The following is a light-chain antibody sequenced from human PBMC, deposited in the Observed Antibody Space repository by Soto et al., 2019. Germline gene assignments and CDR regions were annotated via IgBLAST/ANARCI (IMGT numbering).Light chain of an antibody. J-gene: IGKJ4*01. CDR1: QSVSSW. V-gene: IGKV1-5*03. CDR2: KAS. Sequence: DIQMTQSPSTLSASVGDRVTITCRASQSVSSWLAWYQKKRGKAPKLLIYKASSLESGVPSRFSGSESGTEFTLTISSLQPDDFATYYCQQYSGYSLTFGGGTKVEIK. CDR3: QQYSGYSLT.